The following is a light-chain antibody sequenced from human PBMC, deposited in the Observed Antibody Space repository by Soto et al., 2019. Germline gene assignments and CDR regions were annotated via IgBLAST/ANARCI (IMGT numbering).Light chain of an antibody. Sequence: QPVLTQSSSASASLGSSVKLTCTLSSGHSSYIIAWHQQQPGKAPRYLMKLEGSGSYNKGSGVPDRFSGSSSGADRYLTISNHQFEDEADYYCETWDSNTHTVFGGGTTLTVL. CDR2: LEGSGSY. V-gene: IGLV4-60*02. J-gene: IGLJ3*02. CDR1: SGHSSYI. CDR3: ETWDSNTHTV.